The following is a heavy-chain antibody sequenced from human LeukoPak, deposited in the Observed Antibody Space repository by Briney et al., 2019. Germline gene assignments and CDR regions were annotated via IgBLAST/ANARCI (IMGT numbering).Heavy chain of an antibody. CDR1: GYTFTNYY. Sequence: ASVKVSCKASGYTFTNYYLHWVRQAPGHGLEWMAIINPSDGGTYYEQKLQGRVTVTRDTSTSTVYMELSSLRSEDTAVYYCARDTRTMTAVARGQHYYYGLDVWGQGTTVTVSS. CDR3: ARDTRTMTAVARGQHYYYGLDV. J-gene: IGHJ6*02. V-gene: IGHV1-46*01. CDR2: INPSDGGT. D-gene: IGHD4-17*01.